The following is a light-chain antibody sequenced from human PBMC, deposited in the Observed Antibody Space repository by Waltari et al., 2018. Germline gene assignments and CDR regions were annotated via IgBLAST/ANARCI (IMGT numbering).Light chain of an antibody. CDR1: QSVLYSSNNKNY. J-gene: IGKJ4*01. V-gene: IGKV4-1*01. Sequence: EIVMTQSPDSLAVSLGERATINCKSSQSVLYSSNNKNYLSWYQQKPGQPPKLLIYWASTRESGVPDRFSGSGSGTDFTLTISSLQAADVAVYYCQQYYSTPLTFGGGTKVEIK. CDR2: WAS. CDR3: QQYYSTPLT.